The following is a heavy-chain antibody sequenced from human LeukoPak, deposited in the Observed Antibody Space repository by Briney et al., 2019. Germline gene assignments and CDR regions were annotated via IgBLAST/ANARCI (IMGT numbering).Heavy chain of an antibody. Sequence: QSGGSLRLSCAASGFSFSSYWMHWVRQAPGKGLVWVSSINSDGSSTNYADSVKGRFTISRDNAKNTLYLQMNSLRAEDTAVYYCARTSPPLRNFWSGYSNWFDPWGQGTLVTVSS. D-gene: IGHD3-3*01. V-gene: IGHV3-74*01. CDR3: ARTSPPLRNFWSGYSNWFDP. J-gene: IGHJ5*02. CDR2: INSDGSST. CDR1: GFSFSSYW.